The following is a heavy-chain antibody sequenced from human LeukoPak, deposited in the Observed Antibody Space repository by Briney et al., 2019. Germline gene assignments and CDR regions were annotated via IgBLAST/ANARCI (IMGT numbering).Heavy chain of an antibody. D-gene: IGHD5-12*01. Sequence: PGGSLRLSCAASGFTFSSYAMSWVRQAPGKGLEWVSTISGSGGSTYYADSVKGRFTISRDDSKNTLYLQMNSLRAEDTAVYYCAPDPNKWLRNYWGXGTLVTVSS. CDR1: GFTFSSYA. J-gene: IGHJ4*02. CDR3: APDPNKWLRNY. CDR2: ISGSGGST. V-gene: IGHV3-23*01.